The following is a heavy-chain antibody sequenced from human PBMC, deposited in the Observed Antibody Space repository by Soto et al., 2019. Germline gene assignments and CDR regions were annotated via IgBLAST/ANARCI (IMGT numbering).Heavy chain of an antibody. CDR3: AREGGGLRWRGGNYYYGMDV. CDR2: ISYDGSNK. CDR1: GFTFSSYA. D-gene: IGHD4-17*01. Sequence: QVQLVESGGGVVQPGRSLRLSCAASGFTFSSYAMHWVRQAPGKGLEWVAVISYDGSNKYYADAVKGRFTISRDNSRNTLYLQMNSLQAEDTGVYYCAREGGGLRWRGGNYYYGMDVWGQGTTVTVSS. J-gene: IGHJ6*02. V-gene: IGHV3-30-3*01.